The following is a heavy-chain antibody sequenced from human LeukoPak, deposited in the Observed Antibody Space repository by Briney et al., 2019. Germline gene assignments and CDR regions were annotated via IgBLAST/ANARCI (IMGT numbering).Heavy chain of an antibody. J-gene: IGHJ4*02. D-gene: IGHD6-6*01. V-gene: IGHV4-34*03. CDR3: QIAARPNVGY. CDR2: INHSGRT. CDR1: GGSFSGYY. Sequence: SETLSLTCAVYGGSFSGYYWSWIRQPPGKGLEWIGEINHSGRTNYNPSLKSRVTISVDTSKNQFSLKLSSVTAADTAVYYCQIAARPNVGYWGQGTLVTVSS.